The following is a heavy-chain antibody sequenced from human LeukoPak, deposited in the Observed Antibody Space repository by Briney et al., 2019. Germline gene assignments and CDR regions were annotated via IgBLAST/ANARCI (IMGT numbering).Heavy chain of an antibody. CDR1: GYTFTSYD. CDR2: MNPNSGNT. CDR3: ARGFRRVYYEFFDY. J-gene: IGHJ4*02. Sequence: GASVKVSCKASGYTFTSYDINWVRQATGQGLEWMGWMNPNSGNTGYAQKFQGRVTMTRNTSISTAYMELSSLRSEDTAVYYCARGFRRVYYEFFDYWGQGTLVTVSS. D-gene: IGHD3-22*01. V-gene: IGHV1-8*01.